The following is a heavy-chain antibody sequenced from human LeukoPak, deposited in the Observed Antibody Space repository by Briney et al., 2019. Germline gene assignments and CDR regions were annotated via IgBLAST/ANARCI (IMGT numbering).Heavy chain of an antibody. Sequence: PGGSLRLSCAAAGFTFSNYDVHWVRQAPGKGLEWVAVIWYDGSNKYYVDSVKGSFTISRDISKNTLYLQMNSLSAEDTAVYYCARHGYNYGFDYWGQGTLVTVSS. CDR1: GFTFSNYD. V-gene: IGHV3-33*01. D-gene: IGHD5-24*01. CDR2: IWYDGSNK. CDR3: ARHGYNYGFDY. J-gene: IGHJ4*02.